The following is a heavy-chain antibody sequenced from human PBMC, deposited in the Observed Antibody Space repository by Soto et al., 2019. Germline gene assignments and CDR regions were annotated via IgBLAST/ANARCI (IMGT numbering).Heavy chain of an antibody. CDR1: GYRFTSYW. V-gene: IGHV5-51*01. Sequence: GESLKISCEDSGYRFTSYWIAWVRQMPGKGLEWMGIVYVDDSDTKYSPSFEGQVTISADKSLNSAYLQWTSLRASDTAMYYCARFVAAAGRPYYYYCGMDVWGQGTTVTVSS. CDR3: ARFVAAAGRPYYYYCGMDV. J-gene: IGHJ6*02. CDR2: VYVDDSDT. D-gene: IGHD6-13*01.